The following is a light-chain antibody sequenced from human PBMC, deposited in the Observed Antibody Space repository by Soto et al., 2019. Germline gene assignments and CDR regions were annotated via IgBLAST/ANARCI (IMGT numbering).Light chain of an antibody. CDR1: QSISTL. CDR3: QQYHTYWT. V-gene: IGKV1-5*03. CDR2: ESS. J-gene: IGKJ1*01. Sequence: IQMTQSPSTLSASVGDSVTITCRASQSISTLTAWYQQKPGKAPRLLLYESSVLESGVPSRFSGDGSGTGFTLTISGLQLDDSAIYYCQQYHTYWTFGQGTKVEVK.